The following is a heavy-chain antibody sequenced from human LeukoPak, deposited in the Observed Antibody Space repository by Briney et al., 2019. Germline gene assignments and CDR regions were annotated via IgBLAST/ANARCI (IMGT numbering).Heavy chain of an antibody. CDR2: IYTGGST. J-gene: IGHJ4*02. CDR3: ARDRGGTFGI. V-gene: IGHV3-53*01. Sequence: PGGSLRLSCAASGFTVSSNYMSWVRQAPGKGLEWVSVIYTGGSTYYADSVKGRFTISRDNSKNTLFLQMSSLRGEDTAVYFCARDRGGTFGIWGQGTLVTFSS. D-gene: IGHD2-15*01. CDR1: GFTVSSNY.